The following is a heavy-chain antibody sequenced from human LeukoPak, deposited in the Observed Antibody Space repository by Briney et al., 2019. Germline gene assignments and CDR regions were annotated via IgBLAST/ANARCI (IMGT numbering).Heavy chain of an antibody. CDR2: IIPIFGTA. J-gene: IGHJ6*03. CDR1: GGTFSSYA. CDR3: AVPEVATTYYYYYYMDV. Sequence: ASVKVSCKASGGTFSSYAISWVRQAPGQGLEWMGGIIPIFGTANYAQKFQGRVTITTDESTSTAYMELSSLRSEDTAVYYCAVPEVATTYYYYYYMDVWGKGTTVTVSS. D-gene: IGHD5-24*01. V-gene: IGHV1-69*05.